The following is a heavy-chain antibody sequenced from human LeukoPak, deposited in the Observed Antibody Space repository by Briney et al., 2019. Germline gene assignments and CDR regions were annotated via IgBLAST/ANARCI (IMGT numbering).Heavy chain of an antibody. CDR2: IYYDGRT. Sequence: SATLSLTCTVSGGSISTNNYYWGWIRQPPGKGLEWIGHIYYDGRTYYNPSLKSRVTMSVDTSKNQFSLKLSSVTAADTAVYYCARLGRKTTVVPPDFDCWGQGTLVTVSS. CDR3: ARLGRKTTVVPPDFDC. V-gene: IGHV4-39*01. CDR1: GGSISTNNYY. J-gene: IGHJ4*02. D-gene: IGHD4-23*01.